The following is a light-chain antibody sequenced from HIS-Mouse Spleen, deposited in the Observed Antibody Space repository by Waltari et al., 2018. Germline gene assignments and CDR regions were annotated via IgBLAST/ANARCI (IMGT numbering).Light chain of an antibody. CDR1: AFPKTY. V-gene: IGLV3-10*01. J-gene: IGLJ2*01. Sequence: SYELTQPPSVSVSPGQTARITCSGDAFPKTYASWYQQKSGQAPVLVIYEDSKRPSGIPERFSGSSSGTMATLTISGAQVEDEADYYCYSTDSSGNHRVFGGGTKLTVL. CDR2: EDS. CDR3: YSTDSSGNHRV.